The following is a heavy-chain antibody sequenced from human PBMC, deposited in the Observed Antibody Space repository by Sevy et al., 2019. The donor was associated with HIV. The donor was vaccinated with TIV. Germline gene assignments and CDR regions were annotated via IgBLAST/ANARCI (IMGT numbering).Heavy chain of an antibody. J-gene: IGHJ4*02. CDR3: VKEGGGEGGDH. CDR1: GFSYSSYG. Sequence: GGSLRLSCAASGFSYSSYGMHWVRQAPGKGLEWVAYIQYDGSNKDYADSVKGRFTISRDNSKNTLDLHMNSLSVEDTAVYYCVKEGGGEGGDHWGQGTLVTVSS. V-gene: IGHV3-30*02. D-gene: IGHD2-21*01. CDR2: IQYDGSNK.